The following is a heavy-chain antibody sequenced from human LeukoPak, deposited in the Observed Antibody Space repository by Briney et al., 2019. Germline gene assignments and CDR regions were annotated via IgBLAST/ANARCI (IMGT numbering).Heavy chain of an antibody. J-gene: IGHJ5*02. CDR1: GDSVSSNSAA. Sequence: SQTVSLTCATSGDSVSSNSAAWNWIRQSPSRGLEWLGRTYYRSKWYNDYAVSVKSRITINPDTSKNQFSLQLNSVTPEDTAVYYCARDIDSRYGSGSSYIPGGFDPWGQGTLVTVSS. CDR3: ARDIDSRYGSGSSYIPGGFDP. CDR2: TYYRSKWYN. V-gene: IGHV6-1*01. D-gene: IGHD3-10*01.